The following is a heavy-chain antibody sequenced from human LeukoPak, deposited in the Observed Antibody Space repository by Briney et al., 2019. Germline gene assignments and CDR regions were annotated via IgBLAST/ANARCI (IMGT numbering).Heavy chain of an antibody. CDR1: GYSFISYD. CDR2: INPNSGGT. J-gene: IGHJ6*03. V-gene: IGHV1-2*02. D-gene: IGHD5-12*01. CDR3: ARARPKGYSGYDYYYYYMDV. Sequence: ASVKVSCNTSGYSFISYDINWVRQAPGQGLEWMGWINPNSGGTNYAQKFQGRVTMTRDTSISTAYMELSRLRSDDTAVYYCARARPKGYSGYDYYYYYMDVWGKGTTVTISS.